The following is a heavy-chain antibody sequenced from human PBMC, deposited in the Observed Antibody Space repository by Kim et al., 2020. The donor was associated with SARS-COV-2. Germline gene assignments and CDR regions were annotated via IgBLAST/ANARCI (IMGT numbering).Heavy chain of an antibody. Sequence: GGSLRLSCAASGFTFSSYGMHWVRQAPGKGLEWVAVISYDGSNKYYADSVKGRFTISRDNSKNTLYLQMNSLRADDTAVYYCVKGRGGSYYSAFDIWGQGTMVTVSS. J-gene: IGHJ3*02. CDR2: ISYDGSNK. CDR1: GFTFSSYG. CDR3: VKGRGGSYYSAFDI. D-gene: IGHD1-26*01. V-gene: IGHV3-30*18.